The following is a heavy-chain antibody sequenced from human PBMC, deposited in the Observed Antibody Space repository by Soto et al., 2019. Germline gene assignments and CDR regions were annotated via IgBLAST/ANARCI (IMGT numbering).Heavy chain of an antibody. D-gene: IGHD3-9*01. V-gene: IGHV1-18*04. CDR3: ARDILVLRYITVVFGIGY. J-gene: IGHJ4*02. Sequence: SVKVSWKASGYTFTSYGISWVRQAPGQGLEWMGWISAYNGNTNYAQKLQGRVTMTTDTSTSTAYMELRSLRSDDTAVYYCARDILVLRYITVVFGIGYWGQGNLATGSS. CDR2: ISAYNGNT. CDR1: GYTFTSYG.